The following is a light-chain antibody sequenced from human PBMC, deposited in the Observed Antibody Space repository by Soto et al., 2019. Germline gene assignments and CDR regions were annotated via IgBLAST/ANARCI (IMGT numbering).Light chain of an antibody. CDR3: LLSYSGVVV. J-gene: IGLJ2*01. CDR2: DAS. CDR1: TKAVTSGHY. Sequence: QDVVTQEPSLTVSPGGTVTLTCGSSTKAVTSGHYPNWFQQKPGQAPRTLIYDASNKHSWTPARFSGSLLGGKAALTLSGAQPEDEADYYCLLSYSGVVVFGGGTKLTVL. V-gene: IGLV7-46*01.